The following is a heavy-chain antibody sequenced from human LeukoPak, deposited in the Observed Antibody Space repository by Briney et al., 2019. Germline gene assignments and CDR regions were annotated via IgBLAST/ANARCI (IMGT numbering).Heavy chain of an antibody. CDR2: ISSSSYI. Sequence: GGSLRLSCAASGFTFSSYSMNWVRQAPGKGLEWVSSISSSSYIYYADSVKGRFTISRDNAKNSLYLQMNSLRAEDTAVYYCARTRVGATTVFLVWGQGTLVTVSS. V-gene: IGHV3-21*01. J-gene: IGHJ4*02. CDR1: GFTFSSYS. D-gene: IGHD1-26*01. CDR3: ARTRVGATTVFLV.